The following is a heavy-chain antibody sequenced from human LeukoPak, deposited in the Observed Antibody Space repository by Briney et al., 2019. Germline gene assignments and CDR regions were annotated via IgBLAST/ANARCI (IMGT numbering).Heavy chain of an antibody. V-gene: IGHV4-39*01. J-gene: IGHJ4*02. CDR2: LCYSGNT. Sequence: PSETLSLTCTVSGGSISSSNYCWDWIRQPPGKGLEWIGSLCYSGNTYQNPSLKSRLTISGDMSQNQFSLRLSSVTAADTAVYYCTTRYGDHGYIDYWGQGTLVTVSS. CDR3: TTRYGDHGYIDY. D-gene: IGHD5-12*01. CDR1: GGSISSSNYC.